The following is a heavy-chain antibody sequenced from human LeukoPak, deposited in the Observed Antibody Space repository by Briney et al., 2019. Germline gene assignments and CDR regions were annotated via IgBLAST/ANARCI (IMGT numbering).Heavy chain of an antibody. V-gene: IGHV3-66*01. CDR2: IYSGGST. D-gene: IGHD1-26*01. J-gene: IGHJ4*02. CDR3: ARGTIVGASGNDY. Sequence: HSGGSLRLSCAASGFTASSNYMSWVRQAPGKGLEWVSVIYSGGSTYYADSVKGRFTISRDNAKNSLYLQMNSLRDEDTAVYYCARGTIVGASGNDYWGQGTLVTVSS. CDR1: GFTASSNY.